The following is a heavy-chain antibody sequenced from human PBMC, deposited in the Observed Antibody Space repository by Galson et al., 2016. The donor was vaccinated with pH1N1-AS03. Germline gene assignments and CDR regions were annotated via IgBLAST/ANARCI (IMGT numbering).Heavy chain of an antibody. CDR1: GYTFSDYY. CDR2: INPSSGGT. Sequence: SVKVSCKASGYTFSDYYMHWVRQAPGQGLEWMGWINPSSGGTKSGQKFQGRVIMTADTSISTAYMEVTGLRGDDTAVYYCARDFHSSNVWGQGTLVTVSS. J-gene: IGHJ4*01. CDR3: ARDFHSSNV. V-gene: IGHV1-2*02. D-gene: IGHD2-15*01.